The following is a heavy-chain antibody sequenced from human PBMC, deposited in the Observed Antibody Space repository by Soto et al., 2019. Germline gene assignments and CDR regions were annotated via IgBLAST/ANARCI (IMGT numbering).Heavy chain of an antibody. D-gene: IGHD1-1*01. CDR1: GFSFSNYA. J-gene: IGHJ4*02. CDR2: ISGSSSNI. CDR3: AKAGTPPYYCDY. V-gene: IGHV3-48*01. Sequence: GGSLRLSCAASGFSFSNYAMDWVRQAPGKGLEWVSYISGSSSNIRYADSVKGRFTISRDNAKSSVYLQMNSLRAEDTAVYYCAKAGTPPYYCDYWGQGT.